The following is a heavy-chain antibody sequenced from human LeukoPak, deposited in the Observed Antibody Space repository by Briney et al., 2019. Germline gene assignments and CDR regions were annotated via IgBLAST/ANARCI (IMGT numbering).Heavy chain of an antibody. V-gene: IGHV3-23*01. Sequence: GGSLRLSCAASGFTFTNHAMAWLRLAPGKGLEWVSTLSDSGASTYYADSVKGRFTISRDNSRNTMYLQMDSLRDDDTGVYFCARSISRDGYSHIDFWGQGALVTVSS. D-gene: IGHD5-24*01. CDR1: GFTFTNHA. J-gene: IGHJ4*02. CDR3: ARSISRDGYSHIDF. CDR2: LSDSGAST.